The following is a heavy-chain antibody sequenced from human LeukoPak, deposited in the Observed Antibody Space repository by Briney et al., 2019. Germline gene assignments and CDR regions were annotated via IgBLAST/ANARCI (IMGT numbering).Heavy chain of an antibody. V-gene: IGHV4-59*01. CDR1: GGSISSYY. D-gene: IGHD5-18*01. CDR2: IYYNGGT. J-gene: IGHJ4*02. CDR3: ARAGGVDTAMDANFDY. Sequence: NPSETLSLTCTVSGGSISSYYWSWIRQPPGKGLEWIGYIYYNGGTNYNPSLRSRVTISVDTSKNHFSLRLSSVTAADTAMYYCARAGGVDTAMDANFDYWGQGTLATVSS.